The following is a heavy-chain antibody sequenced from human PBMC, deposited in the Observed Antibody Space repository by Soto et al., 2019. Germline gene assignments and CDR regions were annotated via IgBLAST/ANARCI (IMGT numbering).Heavy chain of an antibody. CDR3: ARARWYDEFNV. D-gene: IGHD2-15*01. CDR1: GFSISSGSY. Sequence: SETLSLTCAVSGFSISSGSYWGWIRKNPGKGLEWIGSVYHGGNTYYNPSLKSRVSISIDLSKNQFSLKLTSVTAADTAAYYCARARWYDEFNVWGQGTVVTVSS. CDR2: VYHGGNT. V-gene: IGHV4-38-2*01. J-gene: IGHJ3*01.